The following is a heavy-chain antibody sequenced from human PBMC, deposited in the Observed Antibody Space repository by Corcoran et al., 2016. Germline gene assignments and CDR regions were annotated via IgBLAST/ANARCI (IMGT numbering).Heavy chain of an antibody. CDR2: ISSSSSTI. CDR3: ARDDISAEKVAPPYYGMDV. D-gene: IGHD2-15*01. CDR1: GFTFSSYS. V-gene: IGHV3-48*04. J-gene: IGHJ6*02. Sequence: EVQLVESGGGLVQPGGSLRLSCAASGFTFSSYSMNWVRQAPGKGLEWVSYISSSSSTIYYADSVKGRFTISRDNAKNSLYLQMNSLRAEDTAVYYWARDDISAEKVAPPYYGMDVWGQGTTVTVSS.